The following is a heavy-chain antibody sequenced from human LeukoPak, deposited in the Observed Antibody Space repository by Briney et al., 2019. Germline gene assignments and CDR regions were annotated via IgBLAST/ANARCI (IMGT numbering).Heavy chain of an antibody. D-gene: IGHD2-2*01. Sequence: QSGGSLRLSCAASGFTFSSYSMNWVRQAPEKGLEWVSYIGSSGDTTYYADSVKGRFTISRDDAKNTLYLQMNSLRAEDTAVYYCARITSRDYFDYWGQGTLVTVSS. CDR2: IGSSGDTT. CDR1: GFTFSSYS. J-gene: IGHJ4*02. CDR3: ARITSRDYFDY. V-gene: IGHV3-48*04.